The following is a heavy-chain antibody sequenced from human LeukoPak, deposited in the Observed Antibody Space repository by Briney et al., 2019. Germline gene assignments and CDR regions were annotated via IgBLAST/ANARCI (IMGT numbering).Heavy chain of an antibody. Sequence: GGSLRLSCVVSGFTVSTNFMSWVRQAPGERLEWVSVIYSGGSSYYADSVKGRFTISRDNSKNTLYLQMNSLRAEDTAVYYCARTRVDTTTFDYFDYWGQGTLVTVSS. J-gene: IGHJ4*02. CDR2: IYSGGSS. CDR1: GFTVSTNF. CDR3: ARTRVDTTTFDYFDY. V-gene: IGHV3-53*01. D-gene: IGHD4-11*01.